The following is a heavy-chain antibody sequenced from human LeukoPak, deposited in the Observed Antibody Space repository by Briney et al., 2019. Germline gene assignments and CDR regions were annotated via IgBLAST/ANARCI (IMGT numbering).Heavy chain of an antibody. Sequence: GGSLRLSCAASGFTFSDYHMSWIRQAPGKGLEWVSYISSSGNTIYYADSVKGRFTISRDNAKNSLYLQMNSLRAEDTAVYYCARGFSYGRSYWGQGTLVTVSS. J-gene: IGHJ4*02. CDR1: GFTFSDYH. CDR3: ARGFSYGRSY. V-gene: IGHV3-11*04. CDR2: ISSSGNTI. D-gene: IGHD5-18*01.